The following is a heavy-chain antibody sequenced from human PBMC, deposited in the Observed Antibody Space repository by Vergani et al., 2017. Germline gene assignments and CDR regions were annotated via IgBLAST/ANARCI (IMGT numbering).Heavy chain of an antibody. D-gene: IGHD4-17*01. CDR1: GGSISSYY. Sequence: QVQLQESGPGLVKPSETLSLTCTVSGGSISSYYWSWIRQPPGKGLEWIGYLYYSGSTNYNPSLKSRVTISVDTSKNQFSLKLSSVTAADTAVYYCATTSGYGEATGWFDPWGQGTLVTVSS. CDR3: ATTSGYGEATGWFDP. V-gene: IGHV4-59*01. J-gene: IGHJ5*02. CDR2: LYYSGST.